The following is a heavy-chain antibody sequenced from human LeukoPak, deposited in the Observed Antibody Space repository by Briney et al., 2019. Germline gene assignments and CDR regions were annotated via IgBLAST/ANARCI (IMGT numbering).Heavy chain of an antibody. CDR3: ARNVVTNWFDP. Sequence: ASETLSLTCAVYGGSFSGYYWSWIRQPPGKGLEWIGEINHSGSTNYNPSLKSRVTISVDTSKSQFSLKLSSVTAADTAVYYCARNVVTNWFDPWGQGTLVTVSS. V-gene: IGHV4-34*01. CDR2: INHSGST. J-gene: IGHJ5*02. D-gene: IGHD4-23*01. CDR1: GGSFSGYY.